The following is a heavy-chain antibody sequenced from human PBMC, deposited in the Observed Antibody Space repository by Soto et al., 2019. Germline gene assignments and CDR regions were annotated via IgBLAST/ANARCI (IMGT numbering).Heavy chain of an antibody. Sequence: QVQLQESGPGLVKPSETLSLTCTVSGGSISSYYWSWIRQPPGKGLEWIGYIYYSGSTDYNPSLKSRATISVDTSKTQFALRLSSVTAAGTAGYYWARLCGWSVDYWGQGTLVTVSS. D-gene: IGHD6-19*01. CDR2: IYYSGST. CDR1: GGSISSYY. J-gene: IGHJ4*02. V-gene: IGHV4-59*08. CDR3: ARLCGWSVDY.